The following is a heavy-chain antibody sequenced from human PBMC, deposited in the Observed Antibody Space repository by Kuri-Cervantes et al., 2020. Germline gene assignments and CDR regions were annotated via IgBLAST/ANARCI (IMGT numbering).Heavy chain of an antibody. V-gene: IGHV4-4*07. CDR3: ARVNVYYYNMDV. J-gene: IGHJ6*04. Sequence: ESLKISCTVSRGSISSYYWTWIRQPAGKGLECIGRIYSSGGANYNPSLKSRVTISVDRSKNQISLNLTSVTAADTAVYYCARVNVYYYNMDVWGKGTTVTVSS. CDR2: IYSSGGA. CDR1: RGSISSYY.